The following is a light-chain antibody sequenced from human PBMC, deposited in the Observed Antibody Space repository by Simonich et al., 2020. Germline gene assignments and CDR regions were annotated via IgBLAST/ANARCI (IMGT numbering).Light chain of an antibody. CDR3: QQYNSYSWT. Sequence: IWMTQSPSSLAASKGERVTITCRASQGISSFLAWYQQKPGKAPKLLIYAASTLQMVVPSSFSCSGSGTYFTLTIRCLLSDDFATYYGQQYNSYSWTFGQGTKVEIK. V-gene: IGKV1-8*01. CDR1: QGISSF. J-gene: IGKJ1*01. CDR2: AAS.